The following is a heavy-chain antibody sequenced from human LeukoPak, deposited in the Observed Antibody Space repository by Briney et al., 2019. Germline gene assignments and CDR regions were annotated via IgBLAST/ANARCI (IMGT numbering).Heavy chain of an antibody. V-gene: IGHV4-39*01. CDR1: GGSISSSSYY. Sequence: SETLSLTCTVSGGSISSSSYYWGWIRQPPGKGLEWIGSIYYSGSTYYNPSLKSRVTISVDTSKNQFSLKLSSVTAADTAVYYCARLFGGVTTFDYWGQGALVTVSS. CDR3: ARLFGGVTTFDY. D-gene: IGHD2-8*02. CDR2: IYYSGST. J-gene: IGHJ4*02.